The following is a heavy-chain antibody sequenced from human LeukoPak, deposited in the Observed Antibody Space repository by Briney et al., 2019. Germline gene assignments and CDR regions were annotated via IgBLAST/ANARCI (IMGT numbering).Heavy chain of an antibody. Sequence: SQTLSLTCTVSGGSISSGDYYWSWIRQPPGKGLEWIGYIYHTGSTYYNSSLESRVTISLDTSKNQFSLKLSSLTAADTAVYYCARRYSSSSDFDYWGQGTLVTVSS. D-gene: IGHD6-6*01. V-gene: IGHV4-30-4*01. CDR2: IYHTGST. CDR3: ARRYSSSSDFDY. CDR1: GGSISSGDYY. J-gene: IGHJ4*02.